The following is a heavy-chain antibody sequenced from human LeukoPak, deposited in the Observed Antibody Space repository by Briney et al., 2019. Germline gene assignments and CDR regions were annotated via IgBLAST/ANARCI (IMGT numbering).Heavy chain of an antibody. Sequence: SETLSLTCTVSGYSISSGYYWGWIRQPPGKGLEWIGSIYHSGSTYYNPSLKSRVTISVDTSKNQFSLKLSSVTAADTAVYHCAGGSSTPGDWFDPWGQGTLVTVSS. CDR1: GYSISSGYY. V-gene: IGHV4-38-2*02. CDR2: IYHSGST. J-gene: IGHJ5*02. D-gene: IGHD2-2*01. CDR3: AGGSSTPGDWFDP.